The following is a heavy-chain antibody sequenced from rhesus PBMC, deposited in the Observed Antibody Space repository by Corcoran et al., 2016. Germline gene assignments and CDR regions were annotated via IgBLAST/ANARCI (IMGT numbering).Heavy chain of an antibody. Sequence: EVQLVESGGGLAKPGGSLRLSCAASGFTFSDYYMDWVRQAPGKGLEWFIRFSNGGGSTWYADYVKGRLTISRENAKNTLYFPMNSLGPEDTSVYYWARGRGVAATYGLDSGGQGVVVTVSS. CDR2: FSNGGGST. J-gene: IGHJ6*01. V-gene: IGHV3-178*01. CDR1: GFTFSDYY. CDR3: ARGRGVAATYGLDS. D-gene: IGHD1-44*02.